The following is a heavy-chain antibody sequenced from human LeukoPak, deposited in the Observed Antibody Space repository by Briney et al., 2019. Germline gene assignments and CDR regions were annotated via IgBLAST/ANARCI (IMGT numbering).Heavy chain of an antibody. CDR3: ARVENSGYDY. Sequence: ASVKVSCKASGYTFTSYAMHWVRQAPGQRLEWMGWINAGNGNTRYSQNFQGRVTITRDTSARTAYMELSSLRSEDTAVYYCARVENSGYDYWGQGTLVTVSS. CDR1: GYTFTSYA. J-gene: IGHJ4*02. CDR2: INAGNGNT. D-gene: IGHD5-12*01. V-gene: IGHV1-3*01.